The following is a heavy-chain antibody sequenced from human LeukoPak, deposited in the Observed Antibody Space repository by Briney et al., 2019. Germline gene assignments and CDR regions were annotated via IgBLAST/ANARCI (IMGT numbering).Heavy chain of an antibody. J-gene: IGHJ4*02. CDR1: GFTFSSYG. CDR2: IRYDGSNK. D-gene: IGHD3-10*01. Sequence: PGGSLRLFCAASGFTFSSYGMHWVRQAPGKGLEWVAFIRYDGSNKYYADSVKGRFTISRDNSKNTLYLQMNSLRAEDTAVYYCAKDRLLWFGELLPAYYFDYWGQGTLVTVSS. CDR3: AKDRLLWFGELLPAYYFDY. V-gene: IGHV3-30*02.